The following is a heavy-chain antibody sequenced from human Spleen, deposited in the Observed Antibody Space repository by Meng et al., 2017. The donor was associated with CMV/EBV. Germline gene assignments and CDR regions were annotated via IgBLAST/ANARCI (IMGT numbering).Heavy chain of an antibody. CDR2: INHSGST. V-gene: IGHV4-34*08. CDR3: ANGGFDSTSWGARSPPHY. J-gene: IGHJ4*02. CDR1: GLTFSGYS. D-gene: IGHD2-8*01. Sequence: GSLRLSCEASGLTFSGYSMIWVRQAPGRGLEWIGEINHSGSTNYNPSLKSRATISVDKSKNQFSLNLNSVTAADTAVYYCANGGFDSTSWGARSPPHYWGQGTLVTVSS.